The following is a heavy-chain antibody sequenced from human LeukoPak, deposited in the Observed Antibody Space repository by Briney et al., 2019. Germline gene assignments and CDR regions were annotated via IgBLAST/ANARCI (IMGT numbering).Heavy chain of an antibody. D-gene: IGHD2-2*01. CDR1: GRTFNNYA. Sequence: SVKVSCKASGRTFNNYAINWVPQAPGQALQWMGGIIPIFDTANYAQKFQGRVTITADKSTSTAYMELSSLRSEDTAVYYCASRHCSSTSCYWNDANWFDPWGQGTLVTVSS. J-gene: IGHJ5*02. V-gene: IGHV1-69*06. CDR3: ASRHCSSTSCYWNDANWFDP. CDR2: IIPIFDTA.